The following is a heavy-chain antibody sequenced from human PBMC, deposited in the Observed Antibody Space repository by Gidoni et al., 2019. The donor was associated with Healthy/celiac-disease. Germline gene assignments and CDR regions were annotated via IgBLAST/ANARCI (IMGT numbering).Heavy chain of an antibody. J-gene: IGHJ6*02. Sequence: QVQLVQSGAEVKQPGSSVKVSCKASGGHFRSYALSWVRQAPGQGLEWMGGIIPIFGTANYAQKFQGRVTITADESTSTAYMELSSLRSEDTAVYYCARDPYYYDSSGYYYSWADVWGQGTTVTVSS. V-gene: IGHV1-69*01. CDR1: GGHFRSYA. D-gene: IGHD3-22*01. CDR2: IIPIFGTA. CDR3: ARDPYYYDSSGYYYSWADV.